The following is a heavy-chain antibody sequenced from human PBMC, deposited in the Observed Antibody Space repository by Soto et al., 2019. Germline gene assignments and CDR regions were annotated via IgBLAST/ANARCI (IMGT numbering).Heavy chain of an antibody. J-gene: IGHJ4*02. CDR3: ARGRNYYDSRQGY. CDR2: INHSGST. CDR1: GGSFSGYY. V-gene: IGHV4-34*01. D-gene: IGHD3-22*01. Sequence: SETLSLTCAVYGGSFSGYYWSWIRQPPGKGLEWIGEINHSGSTNYNPSLKSRVTISVDTSKNQFSLKLSSVTAADTAVYYCARGRNYYDSRQGYWGQRTRVTVSS.